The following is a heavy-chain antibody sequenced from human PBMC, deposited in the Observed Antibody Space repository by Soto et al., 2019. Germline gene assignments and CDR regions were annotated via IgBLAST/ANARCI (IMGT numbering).Heavy chain of an antibody. Sequence: SETLSLTCAVYGGSFSGYYWSSIRQPPGKGLEWIGEIDHSGSTNYNPSLKSRVSISVDTSKNQFSLKLSSVTAADTAVYYCARRPITIFGVVIRAYYYYGMDVWGQGTTVTVSS. CDR3: ARRPITIFGVVIRAYYYYGMDV. CDR1: GGSFSGYY. J-gene: IGHJ6*02. D-gene: IGHD3-3*01. V-gene: IGHV4-34*01. CDR2: IDHSGST.